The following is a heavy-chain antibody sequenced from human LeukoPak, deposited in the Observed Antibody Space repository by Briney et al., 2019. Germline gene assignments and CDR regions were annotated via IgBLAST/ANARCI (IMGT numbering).Heavy chain of an antibody. Sequence: GGSLTLSCTTSGFAFSNYWRYWVRQAPGKGLVWVSRIKSDGSGITYTDSVEGRFTISRDNVKNTLYLQMNSLRDEDTAVYYCVRGQTNDYWCQGTLVTVSS. CDR2: IKSDGSGI. J-gene: IGHJ4*02. V-gene: IGHV3-74*01. CDR3: VRGQTNDY. CDR1: GFAFSNYW.